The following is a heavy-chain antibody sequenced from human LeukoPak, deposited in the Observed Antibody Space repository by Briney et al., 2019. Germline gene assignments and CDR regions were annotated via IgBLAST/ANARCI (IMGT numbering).Heavy chain of an antibody. V-gene: IGHV3-30*18. Sequence: GGSLRLSCAASGFTFNNYGMHWVRQAPDKGLEWVAVISYDGSYKFYADSVKGRFTISRDDSKNTLYLQMSSLRVEDTAVYYCSKDLGSYYIPDSWGQGTLVTVSS. CDR2: ISYDGSYK. CDR3: SKDLGSYYIPDS. CDR1: GFTFNNYG. J-gene: IGHJ4*02. D-gene: IGHD1-26*01.